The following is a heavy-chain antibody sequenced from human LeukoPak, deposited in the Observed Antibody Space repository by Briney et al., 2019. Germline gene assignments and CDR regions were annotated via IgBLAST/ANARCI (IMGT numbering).Heavy chain of an antibody. CDR3: AKDPRNSGYSYGYSSH. CDR2: ISGSGGST. J-gene: IGHJ4*02. V-gene: IGHV3-23*01. D-gene: IGHD5-18*01. CDR1: GFTFSSYA. Sequence: SGGSLRLSCAASGFTFSSYAMSWVRQAPGKGLEWVSAISGSGGSTYYADSVKGRFTISRDNSKNTLYLQMNSLRAEDTAVYYCAKDPRNSGYSYGYSSHWGQGTLVTVSS.